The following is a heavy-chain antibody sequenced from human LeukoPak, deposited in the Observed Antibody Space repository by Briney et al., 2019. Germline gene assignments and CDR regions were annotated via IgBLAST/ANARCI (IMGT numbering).Heavy chain of an antibody. CDR3: AREVGDCSSTSCSPTY. V-gene: IGHV1-69*04. CDR2: IIPILGIA. J-gene: IGHJ4*02. Sequence: GASVKVSCKASGGTFSSYAISWVRQAPGQGLEWMGRIIPILGIANYAQKFQGRVTITADKSTSTAYMELSSLRSEDTAVYYCAREVGDCSSTSCSPTYWGQGTLVTVSS. CDR1: GGTFSSYA. D-gene: IGHD2-2*01.